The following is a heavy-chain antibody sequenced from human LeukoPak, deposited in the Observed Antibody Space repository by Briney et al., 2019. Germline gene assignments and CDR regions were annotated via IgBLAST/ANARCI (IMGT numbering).Heavy chain of an antibody. Sequence: GGSLRLSCAASVFTFCRYWMSWVRQAPGKGLECVTNKKEDGREIYYVDSVKGGFTISRDNVKNSLYLKMNSLRGEDTAVYSCARDWLAANPYHAFALWGKGTMVTVSS. J-gene: IGHJ3*01. V-gene: IGHV3-7*01. CDR2: KKEDGREI. D-gene: IGHD3-22*01. CDR3: ARDWLAANPYHAFAL. CDR1: VFTFCRYW.